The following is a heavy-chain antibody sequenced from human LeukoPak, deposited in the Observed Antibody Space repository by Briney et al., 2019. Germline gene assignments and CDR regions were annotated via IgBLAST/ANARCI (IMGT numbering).Heavy chain of an antibody. V-gene: IGHV4-4*09. J-gene: IGHJ4*02. CDR2: IYTSGDT. CDR1: VDSISSYY. Sequence: SETLSLTCTVSVDSISSYYWSWIRHPPGEGLEWIGYIYTSGDTNYIPSLKGRVTISIDTSKNQFSLKLSSVTAADSAVYYCARLTRLSTSPDRYYLDYWGQGTLVTVSS. CDR3: ARLTRLSTSPDRYYLDY. D-gene: IGHD6-6*01.